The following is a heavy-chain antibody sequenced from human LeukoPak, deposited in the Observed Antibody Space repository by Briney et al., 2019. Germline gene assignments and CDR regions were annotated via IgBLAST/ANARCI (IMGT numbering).Heavy chain of an antibody. Sequence: PSETLSLTCTVSGGSISRYYWSWIRQPPGKGLEWIGYIYYSGSTNYNPSLKSRVTISVDTSKNQFSLKLSSVTAADTAVYYCARGTDFDYWGQGTLVTVSS. D-gene: IGHD1-14*01. J-gene: IGHJ4*02. CDR1: GGSISRYY. CDR2: IYYSGST. CDR3: ARGTDFDY. V-gene: IGHV4-59*01.